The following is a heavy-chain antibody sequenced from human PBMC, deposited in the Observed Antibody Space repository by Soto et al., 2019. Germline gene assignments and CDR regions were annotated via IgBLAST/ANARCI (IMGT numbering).Heavy chain of an antibody. CDR1: GFAFSDYT. D-gene: IGHD3-10*01. Sequence: GGSLRLSCATSGFAFSDYTMNWVRQVPGKGLEWISYIGRGIQTIHYADSVKGRFTISRDNAKNLLFLQMNNLRVEDTAVYYCTKDLIWDGSGTYHTDWGQGTLVTVSS. CDR3: TKDLIWDGSGTYHTD. V-gene: IGHV3-48*01. J-gene: IGHJ4*02. CDR2: IGRGIQTI.